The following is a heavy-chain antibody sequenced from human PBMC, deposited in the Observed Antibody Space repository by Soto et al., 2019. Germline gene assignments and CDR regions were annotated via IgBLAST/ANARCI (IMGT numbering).Heavy chain of an antibody. Sequence: SETLSLTCTVSGGSISSYYWSWIRQPPGKGLEWIGYIYYSGSTNYNPSLKSRVTISVDTSKNQFSLKLSSVTAADTAVYYCARGGVEHAFDIWGQGTMVTVSS. CDR3: ARGGVEHAFDI. CDR1: GGSISSYY. V-gene: IGHV4-59*01. CDR2: IYYSGST. D-gene: IGHD2-8*02. J-gene: IGHJ3*02.